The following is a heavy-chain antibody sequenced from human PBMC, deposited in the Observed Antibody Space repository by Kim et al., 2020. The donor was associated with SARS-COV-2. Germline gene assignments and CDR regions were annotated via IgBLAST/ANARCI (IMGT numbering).Heavy chain of an antibody. CDR2: IYYSGST. Sequence: SETLSLTCTVSGGSISSSSYYWGWIRQPPGKGLEWIGSIYYSGSTYYTPSLKSRVTISIDTSKNQFSLKLSSVTAADTAVYYCARRYSGSGRSNWFDPWGQGTLVTVSS. CDR1: GGSISSSSYY. CDR3: ARRYSGSGRSNWFDP. V-gene: IGHV4-39*01. J-gene: IGHJ5*02. D-gene: IGHD3-10*01.